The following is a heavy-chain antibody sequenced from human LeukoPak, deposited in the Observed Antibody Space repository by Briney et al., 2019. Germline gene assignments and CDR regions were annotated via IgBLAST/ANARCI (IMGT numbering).Heavy chain of an antibody. CDR2: INPNSGGT. D-gene: IGHD5-12*01. V-gene: IGHV1-2*02. Sequence: ASVKLCCKASGYTFTGYYMHWVRQAHGQGLEWMGWINPNSGGTNYAQKFQGRVTMTRDTSISTAYMELNRLRSDDTAVYYCARAGGYDSLDYWGQGTLVTVSS. CDR3: ARAGGYDSLDY. CDR1: GYTFTGYY. J-gene: IGHJ4*02.